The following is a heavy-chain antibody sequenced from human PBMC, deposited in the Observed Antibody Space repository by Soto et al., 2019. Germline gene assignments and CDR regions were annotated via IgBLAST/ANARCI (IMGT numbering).Heavy chain of an antibody. CDR2: INHSGST. D-gene: IGHD3-9*01. CDR3: ARQMRGPIPYFGWLSPVTS. J-gene: IGHJ4*02. V-gene: IGHV4-34*01. CDR1: GGSFSGYY. Sequence: SETLSLTCAVYGGSFSGYYWSWIRQPPGKGLEWIGEINHSGSTNYNPSLKSRVTMSVDTSKNQFSLRLTSVTAADAAVYFCARQMRGPIPYFGWLSPVTSWGQGTQVTVSS.